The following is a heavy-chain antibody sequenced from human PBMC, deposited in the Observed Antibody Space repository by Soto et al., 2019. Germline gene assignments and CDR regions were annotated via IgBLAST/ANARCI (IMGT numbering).Heavy chain of an antibody. CDR1: GFSFSDYF. Sequence: GASVKVSCKASGFSFSDYFMHWVRQAPGQGLEWMGIINPSGDSRNYAQKFQGRVTITRDTSTSTVYMELSRLRSDDTAVYYCARVHIVVVVTSAFDIWGQGTMVTVSS. V-gene: IGHV1-46*01. J-gene: IGHJ3*02. CDR2: INPSGDSR. D-gene: IGHD2-15*01. CDR3: ARVHIVVVVTSAFDI.